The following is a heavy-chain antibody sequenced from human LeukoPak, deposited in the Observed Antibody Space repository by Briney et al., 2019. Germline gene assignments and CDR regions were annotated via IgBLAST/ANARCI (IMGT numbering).Heavy chain of an antibody. CDR3: LCRLHDAFDI. CDR1: GYTFTSYG. CDR2: ISAYNGNT. V-gene: IGHV1-18*01. D-gene: IGHD6-25*01. J-gene: IGHJ3*02. Sequence: ASVKVSCKASGYTFTSYGISWVRQAPGQGLEWMGWISAYNGNTNYAQKLQGRVTMTTDTSTSTAYMELRSLRSDDTAGYYCLCRLHDAFDIWGQGTMVTVSS.